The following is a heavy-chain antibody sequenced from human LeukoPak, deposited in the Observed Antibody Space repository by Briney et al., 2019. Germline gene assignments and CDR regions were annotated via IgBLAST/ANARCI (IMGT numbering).Heavy chain of an antibody. V-gene: IGHV1-18*01. CDR1: DYTFTSYG. J-gene: IGHJ4*02. CDR2: INTYNVNT. Sequence: ASVKVSCKASDYTFTSYGISWVRQAPGQGLEWMGWINTYNVNTNYVQKFQGRVTMTTDTSTSTVYMELRSLTSDDTAVYYCASSVVVPASAFDYWGQGTLVTVSS. D-gene: IGHD2-2*01. CDR3: ASSVVVPASAFDY.